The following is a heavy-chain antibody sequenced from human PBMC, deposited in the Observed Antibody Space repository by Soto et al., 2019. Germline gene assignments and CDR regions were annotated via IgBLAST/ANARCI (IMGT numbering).Heavy chain of an antibody. J-gene: IGHJ4*02. CDR2: ISAYTGNT. CDR3: ARDHRYSSSFFDS. V-gene: IGHV1-18*04. D-gene: IGHD6-6*01. Sequence: QVRLVLSGDELKKPGASMKVSCKASGYAFSDHGISWVRQAPGQGLECIGWISAYTGNTNYEHKFQGRVTVTTDASTATAYIEVRSLTSDDTAVYYCARDHRYSSSFFDSWSQGTLITVSS. CDR1: GYAFSDHG.